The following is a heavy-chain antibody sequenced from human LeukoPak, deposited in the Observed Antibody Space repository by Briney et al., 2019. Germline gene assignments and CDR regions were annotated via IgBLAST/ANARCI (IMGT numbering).Heavy chain of an antibody. J-gene: IGHJ6*03. CDR1: GGSISRYY. CDR2: IYTSGSA. Sequence: SETLSLTCTVSGGSISRYYWSWIRQPAGKGLEWIGRIYTSGSANYNPSLKSRVTMSVDTSKNQFSLKLSSVTAADTAVYYCARDRLLWFGESLPYYYYMDVWGKGTTVTVSS. V-gene: IGHV4-4*07. CDR3: ARDRLLWFGESLPYYYYMDV. D-gene: IGHD3-10*01.